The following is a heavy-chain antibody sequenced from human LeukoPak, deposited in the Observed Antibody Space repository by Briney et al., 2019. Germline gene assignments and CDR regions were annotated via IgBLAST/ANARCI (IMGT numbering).Heavy chain of an antibody. CDR2: IYTSGST. CDR1: VGSISSGTYY. J-gene: IGHJ4*02. V-gene: IGHV4-61*02. Sequence: PSQTLSLTCTVSVGSISSGTYYWSWIRQPAGEGLEWIGRIYTSGSTNYNPSLKSRVTISLDTSKNQFSLKLSSVTAADTAVYYCASATGYSSGWYFDYWGQGTLVTVSS. D-gene: IGHD6-19*01. CDR3: ASATGYSSGWYFDY.